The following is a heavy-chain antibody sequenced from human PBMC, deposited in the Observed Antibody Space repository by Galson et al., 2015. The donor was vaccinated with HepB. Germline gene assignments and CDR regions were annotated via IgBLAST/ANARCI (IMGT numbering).Heavy chain of an antibody. J-gene: IGHJ6*04. Sequence: SVKVSCKASGYTFTSYTISWVRQAPGQGLEWMGRFIPNLGIANYAQKFQGRVTITADKSTSTAYMELSSLRSEDTAVYYCARDVLAAATTYGMDVWGKGTTVTVSS. CDR3: ARDVLAAATTYGMDV. V-gene: IGHV1-69*04. CDR2: FIPNLGIA. CDR1: GYTFTSYT. D-gene: IGHD2-15*01.